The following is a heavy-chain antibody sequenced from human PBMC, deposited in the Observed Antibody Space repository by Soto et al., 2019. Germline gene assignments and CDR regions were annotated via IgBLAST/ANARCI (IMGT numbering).Heavy chain of an antibody. CDR3: AFQWDYDILPGPRDAFHI. D-gene: IGHD3-9*01. Sequence: GESLKISCKGSGYSFTSYWIGWVRQMPGKGLEWMGIIYPGDSDTRYSPSFQGQVTISADKSISTAYLQWSSLKASDTAMYYCAFQWDYDILPGPRDAFHIWGQGTMVTVSS. CDR2: IYPGDSDT. J-gene: IGHJ3*02. V-gene: IGHV5-51*01. CDR1: GYSFTSYW.